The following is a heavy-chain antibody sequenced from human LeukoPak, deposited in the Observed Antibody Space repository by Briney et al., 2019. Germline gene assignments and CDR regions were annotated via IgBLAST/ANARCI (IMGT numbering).Heavy chain of an antibody. D-gene: IGHD3-22*01. V-gene: IGHV1-2*02. CDR3: ARPSMIVDAFDI. J-gene: IGHJ3*02. CDR2: INPNSGGT. Sequence: ASVKVSCTASGYTFTGHYMHWVRQAPGQGLEWMGWINPNSGGTNYAQKFQGRVTMTRDTSISTAYMELSRLRSDDTAVYYCARPSMIVDAFDIWGQGTMVTVSS. CDR1: GYTFTGHY.